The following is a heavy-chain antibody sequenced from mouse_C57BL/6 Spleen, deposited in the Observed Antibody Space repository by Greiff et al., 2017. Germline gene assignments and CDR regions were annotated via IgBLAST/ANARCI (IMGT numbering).Heavy chain of an antibody. J-gene: IGHJ4*01. Sequence: QVHVKQSGPELVRPGASVKISCKAPGYTFTSHWMHWVRQRPGQGLAWIGEIVPGSGSTYYTEKFKGKATLTVDTSSSTAYMQLSSLTSEDSAVYFCARSYGNSYAMDYWGQGTSVTVSA. CDR3: ARSYGNSYAMDY. CDR1: GYTFTSHW. V-gene: IGHV1-56*01. CDR2: IVPGSGST. D-gene: IGHD2-1*01.